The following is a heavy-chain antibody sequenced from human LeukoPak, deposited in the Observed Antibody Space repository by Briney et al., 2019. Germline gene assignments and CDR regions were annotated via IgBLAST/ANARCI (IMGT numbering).Heavy chain of an antibody. J-gene: IGHJ4*02. Sequence: GGSLRLSCEASGFTFRHSWLSWIRQTPGKGLEWVANIHPDSSDKFYVDSTEGRFTISRDNTKNSLYLQIDNARLDDTGLYYCTRLPRETAGDYWGQGALVTVSS. CDR2: IHPDSSDK. V-gene: IGHV3-7*03. CDR1: GFTFRHSW. D-gene: IGHD1-14*01. CDR3: TRLPRETAGDY.